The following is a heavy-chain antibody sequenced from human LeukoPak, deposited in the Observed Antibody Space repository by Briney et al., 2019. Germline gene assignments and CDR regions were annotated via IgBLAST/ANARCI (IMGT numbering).Heavy chain of an antibody. V-gene: IGHV3-30*02. J-gene: IGHJ4*02. CDR2: IRYDGSNK. Sequence: PGGSLRLSCAASGFSFSSYGMNWVRQAPGKGLEGVAFIRYDGSNKYYADSVKGRFTTYRDDSKNTLYLQMNSLRAEDTAVYYCAKDHRYCSGGSCYGADYWGQGTLVTVSS. CDR3: AKDHRYCSGGSCYGADY. D-gene: IGHD2-15*01. CDR1: GFSFSSYG.